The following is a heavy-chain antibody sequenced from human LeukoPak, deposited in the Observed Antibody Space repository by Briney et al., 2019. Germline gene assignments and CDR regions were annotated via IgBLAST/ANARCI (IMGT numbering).Heavy chain of an antibody. D-gene: IGHD5-12*01. CDR3: ATSGYSDSGYFDC. Sequence: GASVKVSCKASGYTFTGYYMHWVRQAPGQGLERMGWLNPNSGGTNYAQKLQGRVTMTRDTSISTAYMELNRLRSDDTAVYYCATSGYSDSGYFDCWGQGTLVTVSS. V-gene: IGHV1-2*02. CDR2: LNPNSGGT. CDR1: GYTFTGYY. J-gene: IGHJ4*02.